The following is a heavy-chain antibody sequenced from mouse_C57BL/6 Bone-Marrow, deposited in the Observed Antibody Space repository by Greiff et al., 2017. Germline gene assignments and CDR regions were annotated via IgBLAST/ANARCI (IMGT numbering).Heavy chain of an antibody. CDR3: ARRDYGYEGFAY. J-gene: IGHJ3*01. CDR2: IYPSDSET. CDR1: GYTFTSYW. V-gene: IGHV1-61*01. D-gene: IGHD2-2*01. Sequence: VQLQQPGAELVRPGSSVKLSCKASGYTFTSYWMDWVKQRPGQGLEWIGNIYPSDSETHYNQKFKDKATLTVDKSSSTAYMQLSSLTSDDSAVYYCARRDYGYEGFAYWGQGTLVTVSA.